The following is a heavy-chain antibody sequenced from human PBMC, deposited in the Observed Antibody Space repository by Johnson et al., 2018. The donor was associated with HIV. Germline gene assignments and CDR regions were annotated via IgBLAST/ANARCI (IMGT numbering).Heavy chain of an antibody. CDR3: ARGPILEWLSGDGFDM. J-gene: IGHJ3*02. D-gene: IGHD3-3*01. CDR1: GITVSSNY. V-gene: IGHV3-30-3*01. CDR2: ISYDGSNK. Sequence: QMLLVESGGGLVQPGGSLRLSCAASGITVSSNYMSWVRQAPGKGLEWVAVISYDGSNKHFAESVQGRFTISRDNSKNTLYLQMNSLRVEDTAMYYCARGPILEWLSGDGFDMWGQGTKVTV.